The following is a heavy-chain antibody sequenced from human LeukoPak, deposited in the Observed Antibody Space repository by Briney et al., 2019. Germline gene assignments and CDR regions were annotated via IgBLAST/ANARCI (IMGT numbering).Heavy chain of an antibody. V-gene: IGHV3-21*01. CDR3: VRESDVWSGPGIGRPLDV. CDR2: ITATSLHI. J-gene: IGHJ6*04. CDR1: GVTFSGYS. Sequence: GGSLRLSCAASGVTFSGYSMNWVRQAPGKGLEWVSAITATSLHIYYADSVKGRFTISRDNAKNSVSLQMDGLRAEDTAVYHCVRESDVWSGPGIGRPLDVWGKGTTVTVSS. D-gene: IGHD3-3*01.